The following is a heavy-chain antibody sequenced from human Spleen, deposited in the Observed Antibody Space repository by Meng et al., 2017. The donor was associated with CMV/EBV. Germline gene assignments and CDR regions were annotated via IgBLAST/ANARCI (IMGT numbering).Heavy chain of an antibody. D-gene: IGHD3-3*02. Sequence: LQESGPDLVKPSETLSLTCTISCGSITSTSSYWGWVRQPPGKGLEWFGSIYYRGSTNYNPSLKSRISMSVDMSKNQFSLKVNSVTAADTAIYYCVISSHNWGQGTLVTVSS. CDR3: VISSHN. J-gene: IGHJ4*02. CDR2: IYYRGST. CDR1: CGSITSTSSY. V-gene: IGHV4-39*07.